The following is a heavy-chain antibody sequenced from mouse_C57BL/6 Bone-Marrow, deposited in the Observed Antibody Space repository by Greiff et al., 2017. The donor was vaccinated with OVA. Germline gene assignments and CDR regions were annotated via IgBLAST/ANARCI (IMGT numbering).Heavy chain of an antibody. Sequence: EVQRVESGPELVKPGASVKMSCKASGYTFTDYNMHWVKQSHGKSLEWIGYINPNNGGTSYNQKFKGKATLTVNKSSSTAYMELRSLTSEDSAVYYCARVPRQLRLLAYWGQGTLVTVSA. CDR3: ARVPRQLRLLAY. CDR1: GYTFTDYN. V-gene: IGHV1-22*01. D-gene: IGHD3-2*02. CDR2: INPNNGGT. J-gene: IGHJ3*01.